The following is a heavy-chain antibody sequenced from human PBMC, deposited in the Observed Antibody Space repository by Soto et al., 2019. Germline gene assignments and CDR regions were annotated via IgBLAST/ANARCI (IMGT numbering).Heavy chain of an antibody. V-gene: IGHV3-74*01. CDR1: GFTLSSYW. CDR3: ARGRDGYNFVGDC. CDR2: INIDGSST. J-gene: IGHJ4*02. D-gene: IGHD5-12*01. Sequence: EVQLVESGGGLVQPGGSLRLSCAASGFTLSSYWMHWVRQAPGKGLVWISRINIDGSSTSYADSVKGRFTISRDNAKNTLYLQVNSLRAEDTAVYYCARGRDGYNFVGDCWGQGTLVTVPS.